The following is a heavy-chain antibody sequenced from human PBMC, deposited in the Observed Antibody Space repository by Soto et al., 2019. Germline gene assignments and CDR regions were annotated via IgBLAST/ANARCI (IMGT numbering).Heavy chain of an antibody. CDR3: ARAYYYGSGSYNWFDP. CDR1: GGSISSYY. D-gene: IGHD3-10*01. Sequence: SETLSLTCTVSGGSISSYYWSWIRQPPGKGLEWIGYIYYSGSTNYNPSLKSRVTISVDTSKNQFSLKLSSVTAADTAVYYCARAYYYGSGSYNWFDPWGQGTLVTVSS. V-gene: IGHV4-59*01. CDR2: IYYSGST. J-gene: IGHJ5*02.